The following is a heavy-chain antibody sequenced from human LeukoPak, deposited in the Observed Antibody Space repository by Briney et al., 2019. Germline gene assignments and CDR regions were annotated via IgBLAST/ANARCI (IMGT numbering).Heavy chain of an antibody. CDR3: ARSFGGTYYFDH. CDR2: INSGGSST. V-gene: IGHV3-74*01. D-gene: IGHD1-26*01. J-gene: IGHJ4*01. CDR1: GFTFSPYW. Sequence: GGSLRLSCAASGFTFSPYWMHWVRQGPGKGLVWVSHINSGGSSTSYADSVKGRFTISRDNAKNTLFLQMHSLRADDTAVYYCARSFGGTYYFDHWGHGTLVTVSS.